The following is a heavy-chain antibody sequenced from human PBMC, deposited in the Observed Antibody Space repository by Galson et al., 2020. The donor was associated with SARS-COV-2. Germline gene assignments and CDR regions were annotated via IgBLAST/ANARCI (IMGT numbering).Heavy chain of an antibody. CDR1: GFTLSNAW. CDR2: IKSKSDGGTI. J-gene: IGHJ4*02. D-gene: IGHD3-22*01. CDR3: TTGGVYYYDSSGYYVENDY. Sequence: GESLKTPCAAPGFTLSNAWLSRVRQAPGTGLEWVGRIKSKSDGGTIDYAAPVKGRFTISRDDSKNTLYLQMNSLKTEDTAVYYCTTGGVYYYDSSGYYVENDYWGQGTLGTVSS. V-gene: IGHV3-15*01.